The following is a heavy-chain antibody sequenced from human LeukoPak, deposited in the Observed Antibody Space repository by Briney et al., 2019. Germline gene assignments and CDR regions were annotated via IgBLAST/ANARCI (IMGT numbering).Heavy chain of an antibody. CDR3: AREGTAMVDFDY. CDR2: ISSSGSTI. CDR1: GFTFSDYY. V-gene: IGHV3-11*01. D-gene: IGHD5-18*01. J-gene: IGHJ4*02. Sequence: AGGSLRLSCAASGFTFSDYYMSWIRQAPGMGLEWVSYISSSGSTIYYADSVKGRFTISRDNAKNSLYLQMNSLRAEDTAVYYCAREGTAMVDFDYWGQGTLVTVSS.